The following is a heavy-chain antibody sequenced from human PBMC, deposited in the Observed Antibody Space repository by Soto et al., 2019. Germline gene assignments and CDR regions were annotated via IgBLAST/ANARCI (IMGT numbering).Heavy chain of an antibody. V-gene: IGHV4-59*11. J-gene: IGHJ1*01. CDR2: ISYSGST. CDR1: GGSISSHY. D-gene: IGHD2-15*01. CDR3: ARGFCSGGSCYAEYFQH. Sequence: PSETLSLTCTVSGGSISSHYWSWIRQPPGKGLEWIGYISYSGSTNYNPSLKSRVTISVDAPKNHFSLKLSSVTAADTAVYYCARGFCSGGSCYAEYFQHWGQGTLVTVS.